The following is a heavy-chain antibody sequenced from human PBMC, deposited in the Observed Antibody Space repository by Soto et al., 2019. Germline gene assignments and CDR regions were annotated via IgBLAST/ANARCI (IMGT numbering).Heavy chain of an antibody. CDR2: IYYSGST. Sequence: QVQLQESGPGLVKPSQTLSLTCTVSGGSISSGGYYWSWIRQHPGKVLEWIGYIYYSGSTYYNPSLKSRVTISVDTSKNQFSLKLSSVTAADTAVYYCARDALSSGYYYGMDVWGQGTTVTVSS. CDR1: GGSISSGGYY. CDR3: ARDALSSGYYYGMDV. J-gene: IGHJ6*02. D-gene: IGHD3-22*01. V-gene: IGHV4-31*03.